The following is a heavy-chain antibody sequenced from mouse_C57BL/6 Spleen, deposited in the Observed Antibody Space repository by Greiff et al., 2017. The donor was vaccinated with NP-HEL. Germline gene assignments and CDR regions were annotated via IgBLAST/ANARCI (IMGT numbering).Heavy chain of an antibody. CDR1: GFTFSSYG. CDR3: ASMPY. CDR2: ISSGGSYT. V-gene: IGHV5-6*01. J-gene: IGHJ3*01. Sequence: EVQLVESGGDLVKPGGSLKLSCAASGFTFSSYGMSWVRQTPDKRLEWVATISSGGSYTYYPDSVKGRFTISRDNAKNTLYLQMSSLKSEDTAMYYCASMPYWGQGTLVTVSA.